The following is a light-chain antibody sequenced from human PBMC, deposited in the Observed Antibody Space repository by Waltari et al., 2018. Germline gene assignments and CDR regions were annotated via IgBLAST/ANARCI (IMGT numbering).Light chain of an antibody. CDR3: QSYDTSLSVV. Sequence: QSVLTQPPSVSGAPGPRVSISCTGTGSNLRDGYDVHWYQQHPGKAPKLLIYGTSTRPPGVPDRFFGSQSGTSASLAITALQAEDEAEYYCQSYDTSLSVVFGGGTKLTVL. J-gene: IGLJ2*01. CDR2: GTS. CDR1: GSNLRDGYD. V-gene: IGLV1-40*01.